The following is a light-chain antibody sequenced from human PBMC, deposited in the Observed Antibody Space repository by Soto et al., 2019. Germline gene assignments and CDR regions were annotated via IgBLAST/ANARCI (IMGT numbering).Light chain of an antibody. J-gene: IGKJ2*01. CDR2: AAS. CDR3: QQYYNSPYT. V-gene: IGKV1-39*01. CDR1: QSISSY. Sequence: DIQMTQSPSSLSASVGDRVTITCRASQSISSYLNWYQQKPGKAPKLLIYAASSLQSGVPSRFSGSGSGTDFTLTISSLQAEDVAVYSCQQYYNSPYTFGQGTKLEIK.